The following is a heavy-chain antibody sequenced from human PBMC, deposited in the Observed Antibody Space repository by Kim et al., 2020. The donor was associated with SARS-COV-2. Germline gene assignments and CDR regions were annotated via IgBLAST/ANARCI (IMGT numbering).Heavy chain of an antibody. Sequence: GGSLRLSCAASGFTFSSYWMHWVRQAPGKGLVWVSRINSDGSSTSYADSVKGRFTISRDNAKNTLYLQMNSLRAEDTAVYYCAREVPYYYGSGSYHAFDIWGQGTMVTVSS. CDR2: INSDGSST. CDR1: GFTFSSYW. D-gene: IGHD3-10*01. J-gene: IGHJ3*02. V-gene: IGHV3-74*01. CDR3: AREVPYYYGSGSYHAFDI.